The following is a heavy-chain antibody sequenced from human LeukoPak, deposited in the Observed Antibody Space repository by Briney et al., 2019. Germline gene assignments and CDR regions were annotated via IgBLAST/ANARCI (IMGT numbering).Heavy chain of an antibody. CDR3: ARGDSSSWYSPLTWFDP. J-gene: IGHJ5*02. CDR1: GYSFTSYW. Sequence: GESLKISCKGSGYSFTSYWIGWVRQMPGKGLEWMGIIYPGDSDTRYSPSFQGQVTISADKSISTAYLQWSSLKASDTAMYYCARGDSSSWYSPLTWFDPWGQGTLVTVSS. V-gene: IGHV5-51*01. CDR2: IYPGDSDT. D-gene: IGHD6-13*01.